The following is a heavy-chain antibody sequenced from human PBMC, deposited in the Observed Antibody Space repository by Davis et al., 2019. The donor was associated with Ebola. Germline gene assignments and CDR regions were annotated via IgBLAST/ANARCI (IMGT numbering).Heavy chain of an antibody. Sequence: PGGSLRLSCAASGFTSSSYGMPWVRQAPGKGLEWVAVISYDGSNKYYADSVKGRFTISRDNSKNTLYLQMNSLRAEDTAVYYCAKAYSGYEGYYYGMDVWGKGTTVTVSS. V-gene: IGHV3-30*18. D-gene: IGHD5-12*01. J-gene: IGHJ6*04. CDR1: GFTSSSYG. CDR3: AKAYSGYEGYYYGMDV. CDR2: ISYDGSNK.